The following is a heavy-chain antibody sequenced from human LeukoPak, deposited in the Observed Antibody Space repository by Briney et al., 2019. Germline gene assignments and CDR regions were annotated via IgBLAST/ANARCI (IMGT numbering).Heavy chain of an antibody. J-gene: IGHJ4*02. V-gene: IGHV1-2*02. CDR2: INPNSGGT. CDR1: GYTFTDYY. CDR3: AILNSDRV. D-gene: IGHD1-1*01. Sequence: ASVKVSCKASGYTFTDYYMHWVRQAPGQGLEYMGWINPNSGGTNYAQIFQGRVTMTRGTSISTAYMELSRLRSDDTAVYYCAILNSDRVWGQGTLVTVSS.